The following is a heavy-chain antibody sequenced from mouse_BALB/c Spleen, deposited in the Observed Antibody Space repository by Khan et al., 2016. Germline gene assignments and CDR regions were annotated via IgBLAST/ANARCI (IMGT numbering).Heavy chain of an antibody. V-gene: IGHV1S135*01. CDR1: GYSFTSYY. Sequence: VQLQQSGPELMKPGASVKISCKASGYSFTSYYMHWVKQSHGKSLEWIGYIDPFNGGTSYNQKFKGKATLTVDKSSSTAYMHLSSLTAEDSAVYYCARRTQSFDAMVYWGQGTSVTVSS. CDR2: IDPFNGGT. CDR3: ARRTQSFDAMVY. J-gene: IGHJ4*01.